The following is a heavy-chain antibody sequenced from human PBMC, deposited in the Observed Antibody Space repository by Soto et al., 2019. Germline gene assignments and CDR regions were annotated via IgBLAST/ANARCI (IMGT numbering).Heavy chain of an antibody. CDR1: GYTFTSYA. CDR3: ARESYYYYYYMDV. V-gene: IGHV7-4-1*01. J-gene: IGHJ6*03. CDR2: INTNTGNP. Sequence: ASVKVSCKASGYTFTSYAMHWVRQAPGQGLEWMGWINTNTGNPTYAQGFTGRFVFSLDTSVSTAYLQICSLKAEDTAVYYCARESYYYYYYMDVWGKGTTVTVSS.